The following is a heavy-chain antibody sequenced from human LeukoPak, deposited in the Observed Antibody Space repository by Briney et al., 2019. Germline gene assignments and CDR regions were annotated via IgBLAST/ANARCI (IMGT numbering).Heavy chain of an antibody. D-gene: IGHD6-19*01. CDR2: ISYDGSNE. J-gene: IGHJ6*03. CDR1: GFTFSSYG. CDR3: ARDGGEQWLVRGIYYYYYMDV. Sequence: PGGSLRLSCAASGFTFSSYGMHWVRQAPGKGLEWVAVISYDGSNEYYADSVKGRFTISRDNSKNTLYLQMNSLRAEDTAVYYCARDGGEQWLVRGIYYYYYMDVWGKGTTVTISS. V-gene: IGHV3-30*03.